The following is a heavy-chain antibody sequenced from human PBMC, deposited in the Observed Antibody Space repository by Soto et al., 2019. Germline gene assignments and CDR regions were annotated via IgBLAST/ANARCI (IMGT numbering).Heavy chain of an antibody. J-gene: IGHJ5*02. V-gene: IGHV4-59*01. Sequence: PSETLSLTCTVSGGSISSYYWSWIRQPPGKGLEWIGYIYYSGSTNYNPSLKSRVTISVDTSKNQFSLKLSSVTAADMAVYYCARDGPTYYDFWSGYSPGWFDPWGQGTLVTVSS. CDR1: GGSISSYY. CDR2: IYYSGST. CDR3: ARDGPTYYDFWSGYSPGWFDP. D-gene: IGHD3-3*01.